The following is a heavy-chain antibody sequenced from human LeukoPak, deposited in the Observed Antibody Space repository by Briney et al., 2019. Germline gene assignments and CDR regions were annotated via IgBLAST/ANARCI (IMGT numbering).Heavy chain of an antibody. CDR1: GFTFSSYS. CDR2: ISSSSSYI. D-gene: IGHD6-6*01. J-gene: IGHJ6*03. V-gene: IGHV3-21*01. Sequence: GGSLRLSCAASGFTFSSYSMNWVRQAPGKGLEWVSSISSSSSYIYYADSVKGRFTISRDNAKNSLYLQMNSLRAEDTAVYYCATQARYGTSSDYYYYMDVWDKGTTVTVSS. CDR3: ATQARYGTSSDYYYYMDV.